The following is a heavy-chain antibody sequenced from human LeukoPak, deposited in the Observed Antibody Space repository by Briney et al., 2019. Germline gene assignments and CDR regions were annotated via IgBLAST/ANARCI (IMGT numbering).Heavy chain of an antibody. D-gene: IGHD3-22*01. CDR2: IYYSGST. J-gene: IGHJ4*02. Sequence: SETLSLTCTVSGGSISSGGYYWSWIRQHPGKGLEWIGYIYYSGSTYYNPPLKSRVTISVDTSKNQFSLKLSSVTAADTAVYYCARVNYDSSGYNFDYWGQGTLVTVSS. V-gene: IGHV4-31*03. CDR1: GGSISSGGYY. CDR3: ARVNYDSSGYNFDY.